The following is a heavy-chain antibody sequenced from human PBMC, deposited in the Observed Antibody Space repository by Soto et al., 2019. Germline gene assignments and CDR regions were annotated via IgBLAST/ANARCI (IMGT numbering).Heavy chain of an antibody. CDR3: ARSSTGTTEWFDP. Sequence: SETLSLTCAVYGGSFSGYYWSWIRQPPGKGLEWIGEINHSGSTNYNPSLKSRVTISVDTSKNQFSLKLSSVTAADTAVYYCARSSTGTTEWFDPWGQGTLVTVSS. J-gene: IGHJ5*02. CDR1: GGSFSGYY. D-gene: IGHD1-1*01. CDR2: INHSGST. V-gene: IGHV4-34*01.